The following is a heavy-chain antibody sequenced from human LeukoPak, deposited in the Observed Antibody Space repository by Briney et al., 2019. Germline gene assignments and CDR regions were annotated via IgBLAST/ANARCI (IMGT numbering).Heavy chain of an antibody. Sequence: PSETLSLTCTVSGGSISSGGYYWSWIRQHPGKGLEWVGYIYYSGSTYYNPSLKSRVTISVDTSKNQFSLKLSSVTAADTAVYYCASSSITMVRGVIIPPYFDYWGQGTLVTVSS. V-gene: IGHV4-31*03. J-gene: IGHJ4*02. CDR2: IYYSGST. D-gene: IGHD3-10*01. CDR1: GGSISSGGYY. CDR3: ASSSITMVRGVIIPPYFDY.